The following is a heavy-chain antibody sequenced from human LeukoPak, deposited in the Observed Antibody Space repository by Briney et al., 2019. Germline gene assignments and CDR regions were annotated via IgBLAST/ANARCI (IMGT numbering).Heavy chain of an antibody. CDR3: ARGIAAAGIVY. V-gene: IGHV4-59*01. Sequence: SETLSLTCTVSGGSINGYYCSWIRQPPGRGLEWIGYIYYSGNTNYSPSLKSRVTISVDTSKNQFSLKLSSVTAADTAVYYCARGIAAAGIVYWGQGTLVTVSS. J-gene: IGHJ4*02. CDR1: GGSINGYY. D-gene: IGHD6-13*01. CDR2: IYYSGNT.